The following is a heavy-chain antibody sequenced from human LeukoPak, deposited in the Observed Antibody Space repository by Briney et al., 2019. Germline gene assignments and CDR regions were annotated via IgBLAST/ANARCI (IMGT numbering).Heavy chain of an antibody. D-gene: IGHD6-6*01. Sequence: SETLSLTCTVSGGSISSYYWSWIRQPPGKGLEWIGYIYYSGSTNYNPSLKSRVTISVDTSKNQFSLKLSSVTAADTAVYYCAREQNYSSSPFDYWGQGTLVTVSS. CDR3: AREQNYSSSPFDY. CDR2: IYYSGST. J-gene: IGHJ4*02. CDR1: GGSISSYY. V-gene: IGHV4-59*12.